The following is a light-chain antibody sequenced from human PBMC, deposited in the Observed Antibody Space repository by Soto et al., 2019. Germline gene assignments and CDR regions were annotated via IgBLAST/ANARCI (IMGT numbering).Light chain of an antibody. CDR2: DAS. J-gene: IGKJ5*01. Sequence: EIVLTQSPATLSVSPGERVTLSCRASQSVDINLAWYRQKPGQSPRLLIYDASNRATGIPARFSGSGSGTEFTLTISSLQSEDFEIYYCQQYNNWPITFGQGTRLEIK. CDR3: QQYNNWPIT. V-gene: IGKV3D-15*01. CDR1: QSVDIN.